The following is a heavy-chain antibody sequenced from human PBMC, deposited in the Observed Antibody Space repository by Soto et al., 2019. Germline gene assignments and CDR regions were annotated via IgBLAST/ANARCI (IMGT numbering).Heavy chain of an antibody. D-gene: IGHD2-15*01. CDR3: ATAAPRRYCSGGSCYFDPFAI. J-gene: IGHJ3*02. CDR2: ISAYNGNT. Sequence: ASVKVSCKASGYTFTSYGISWVRQAPGQGLEWMGWISAYNGNTNYAQKLQGRVTMTTDTSTSTAYMELSSLRSEDTAVYYCATAAPRRYCSGGSCYFDPFAIWGQGTMVTVSS. CDR1: GYTFTSYG. V-gene: IGHV1-18*01.